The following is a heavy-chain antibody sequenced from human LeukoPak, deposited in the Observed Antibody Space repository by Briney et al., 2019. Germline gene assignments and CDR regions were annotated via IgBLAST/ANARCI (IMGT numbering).Heavy chain of an antibody. CDR2: ISSSSSYI. V-gene: IGHV3-21*04. J-gene: IGHJ4*02. D-gene: IGHD3-22*01. CDR3: AKEDSSGYYRPVRTFDY. CDR1: GFTFSSYT. Sequence: GGSLRLSCAASGFTFSSYTIHWVRQAPGKGLEWVSSISSSSSYIYYADSVKGRFTISRHNAKNSLYLQMNSLRAEDTAVYYCAKEDSSGYYRPVRTFDYWGQGTLVTVSS.